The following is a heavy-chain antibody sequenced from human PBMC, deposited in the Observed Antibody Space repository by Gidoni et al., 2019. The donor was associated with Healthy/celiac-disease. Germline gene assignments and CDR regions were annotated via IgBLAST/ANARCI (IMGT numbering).Heavy chain of an antibody. CDR2: IRGSGGST. Sequence: EVQLVESGGGLVQPGGSLRLSCAASGFTFSSYPMSWVRQAPGKGLEWVSAIRGSGGSTYYADSVKGRFTISRDNSKNTLYLQMNSLRAEDTAVYYCANPLREQLGDYYYYYGMDVWGQGTTVTVSS. CDR1: GFTFSSYP. D-gene: IGHD6-6*01. V-gene: IGHV3-23*04. CDR3: ANPLREQLGDYYYYYGMDV. J-gene: IGHJ6*02.